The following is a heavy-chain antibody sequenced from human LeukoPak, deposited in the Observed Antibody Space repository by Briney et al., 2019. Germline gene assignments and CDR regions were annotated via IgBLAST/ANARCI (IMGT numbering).Heavy chain of an antibody. CDR3: TRIGMDIIGRDRVDY. D-gene: IGHD2-2*03. Sequence: GGSLRLSCAASGFTFRDYAMSWVRLAPGKGLQWVGFIRSKTYGGAADYAASVKGRFTIYRDDSHSIAYLQMNRLEIEDTAVYFCTRIGMDIIGRDRVDYWGQGTLVTVSS. J-gene: IGHJ4*02. V-gene: IGHV3-49*04. CDR1: GFTFRDYA. CDR2: IRSKTYGGAA.